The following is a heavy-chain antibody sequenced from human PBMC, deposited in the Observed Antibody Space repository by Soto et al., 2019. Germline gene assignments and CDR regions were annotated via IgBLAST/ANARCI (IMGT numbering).Heavy chain of an antibody. CDR2: IYYSGST. D-gene: IGHD2-2*01. J-gene: IGHJ6*02. V-gene: IGHV4-31*03. CDR3: ASILVPAAHSAYYYYYYGMDV. Sequence: QVQLQESGPGLVKPSQTLSLTCTVSGGSISSGGYYWSWIRQHPGKGLEWIGYIYYSGSTYYNPSLKSRVTIPVDTSKXXFXLXXSSVTAADTAVYYCASILVPAAHSAYYYYYYGMDVWGQGTTVTVSS. CDR1: GGSISSGGYY.